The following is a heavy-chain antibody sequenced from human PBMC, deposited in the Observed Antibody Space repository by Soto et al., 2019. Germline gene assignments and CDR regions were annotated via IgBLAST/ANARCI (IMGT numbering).Heavy chain of an antibody. J-gene: IGHJ5*02. D-gene: IGHD6-6*01. CDR1: GGNFSSYA. V-gene: IGHV1-69*13. CDR2: IIPIVGTA. Sequence: GASVKVSCKASGGNFSSYAIRWVRQAPGQGHEWMGGIIPIVGTANYAQKFQGRVTITADESTSTAYVALISLRSEDTAVSYCARGKSSSSGQGPWGQGTLVTVSS. CDR3: ARGKSSSSGQGP.